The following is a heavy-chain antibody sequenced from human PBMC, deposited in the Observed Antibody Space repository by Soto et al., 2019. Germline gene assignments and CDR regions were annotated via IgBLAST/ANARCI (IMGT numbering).Heavy chain of an antibody. V-gene: IGHV3-33*01. Sequence: QVQLVESGGGVVQPGRCLRLSCAAPGYTLSSYGMHWVRKAPGKGLEWVAVIWYDGSNKYYADSVKGRFTISRDNSKNTLYLQMNSLRAEDTAVYYCASDGGSSWYAYFDFWGQGTLVTVSS. CDR1: GYTLSSYG. CDR2: IWYDGSNK. J-gene: IGHJ4*02. CDR3: ASDGGSSWYAYFDF. D-gene: IGHD6-13*01.